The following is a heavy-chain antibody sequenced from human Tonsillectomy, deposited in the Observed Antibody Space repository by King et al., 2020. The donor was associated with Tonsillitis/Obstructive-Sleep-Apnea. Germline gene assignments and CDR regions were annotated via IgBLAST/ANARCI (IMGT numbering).Heavy chain of an antibody. CDR3: VRHHEDGVGNYYYYMGV. V-gene: IGHV4-39*01. J-gene: IGHJ6*03. CDR2: IYYSGTT. D-gene: IGHD4-17*01. Sequence: QLQESGPGLVKPSETLSLTCTVSGGSISNRNYYWGWIRQPPGKGREWIGTIYYSGTTYYNPSLKSRVTITLDTSSNQFSLNLRSVTATDTALYYCVRHHEDGVGNYYYYMGVWGKGTTVTVSS. CDR1: GGSISNRNYY.